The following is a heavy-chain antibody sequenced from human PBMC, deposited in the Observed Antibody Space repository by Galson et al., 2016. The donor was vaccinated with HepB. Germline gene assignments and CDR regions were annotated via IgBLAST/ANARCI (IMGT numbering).Heavy chain of an antibody. V-gene: IGHV4-39*01. Sequence: SETLSLTCSVSDDSISSSSYFWGWIRQPPGKGLEWVGIIYYSGTTSYNPSLKSRVIISVDTSKKEFSLRLSSVTATDTAVYYCVRSYYSGTYGLDSWGQGILVTVSS. CDR2: IYYSGTT. CDR1: DDSISSSSYF. J-gene: IGHJ4*02. D-gene: IGHD3-22*01. CDR3: VRSYYSGTYGLDS.